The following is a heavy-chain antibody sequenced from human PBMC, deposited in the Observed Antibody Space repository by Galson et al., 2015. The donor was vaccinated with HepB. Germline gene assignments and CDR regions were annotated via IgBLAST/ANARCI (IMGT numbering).Heavy chain of an antibody. D-gene: IGHD2-15*01. V-gene: IGHV5-10-1*01. CDR2: IDPSDSYT. Sequence: QSGAEVKKPGESLNISCEGSGYSFSTNWINWVRQRPGKGLEWMGRIDPSDSYTSYSPPFQGHVTISVDKPKKTAYLQWSSLKAWDTAIYFCATGIHCSGGNCHDAFNIWGQGAMVTVSS. J-gene: IGHJ3*02. CDR1: GYSFSTNW. CDR3: ATGIHCSGGNCHDAFNI.